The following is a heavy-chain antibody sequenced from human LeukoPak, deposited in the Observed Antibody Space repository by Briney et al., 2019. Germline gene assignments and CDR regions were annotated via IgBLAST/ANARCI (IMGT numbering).Heavy chain of an antibody. V-gene: IGHV4-4*07. CDR2: IYTSGST. D-gene: IGHD2-15*01. CDR1: GGSISSYY. J-gene: IGHJ6*03. Sequence: SETLSLTCTVSGGSISSYYWSWIRQPAGKGLEWIGRIYTSGSTNYNPSLKSRVTISVDTSKNQFSLKLSSVTAADTAVYYCARSVEGYCRGGSCYYYSYYMDVWGKGTTVTVSS. CDR3: ARSVEGYCRGGSCYYYSYYMDV.